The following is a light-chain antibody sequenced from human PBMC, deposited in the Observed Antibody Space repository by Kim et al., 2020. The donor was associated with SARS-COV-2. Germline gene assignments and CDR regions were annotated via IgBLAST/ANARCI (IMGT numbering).Light chain of an antibody. CDR1: QNDIGAINY. CDR2: DVN. Sequence: GRTTPISCTGTQNDIGAINYVSWYQQRPDKVPKLIIYDVNKRPSGISVRFSGSKSGNTASLTVSGLQPEDEADYYCASHTTDNTWVFGGGTKVTVL. V-gene: IGLV2-14*03. CDR3: ASHTTDNTWV. J-gene: IGLJ3*02.